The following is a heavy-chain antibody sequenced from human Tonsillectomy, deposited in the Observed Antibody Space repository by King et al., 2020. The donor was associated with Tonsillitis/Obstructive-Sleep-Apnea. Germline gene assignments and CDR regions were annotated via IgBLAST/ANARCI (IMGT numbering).Heavy chain of an antibody. CDR3: ARDLSSSPYNWFDP. CDR1: GGSISSYY. Sequence: QVQLQESGPGLVKPSETLSLTCTVSGGSISSYYWSWIRQPAGKGLEWIGLIDTSGNTNYNPSLKTRVNMSVDTSKNQFSLKLSSVTAADTAVYYCARDLSSSPYNWFDPWGQGSLVTVSS. D-gene: IGHD6-13*01. V-gene: IGHV4-4*07. CDR2: IDTSGNT. J-gene: IGHJ5*02.